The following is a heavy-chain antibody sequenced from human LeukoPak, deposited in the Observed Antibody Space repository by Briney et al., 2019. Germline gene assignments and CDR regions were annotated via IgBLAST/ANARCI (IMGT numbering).Heavy chain of an antibody. J-gene: IGHJ4*02. V-gene: IGHV4-38-2*02. D-gene: IGHD3-3*01. Sequence: SETLSLTCTVSGYSLTNTYYWGWIRPPPGKGLEWIGNIHNSGSTYYNPSLKSRVSISIDTSKNQFSLRLTSLNAADTAVYYCAREGPIRFLDQIGYWGQGILVTVSS. CDR3: AREGPIRFLDQIGY. CDR1: GYSLTNTYY. CDR2: IHNSGST.